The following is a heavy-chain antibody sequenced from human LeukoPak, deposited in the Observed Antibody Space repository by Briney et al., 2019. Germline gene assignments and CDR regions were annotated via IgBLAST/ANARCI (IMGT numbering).Heavy chain of an antibody. J-gene: IGHJ4*02. CDR3: ASLSIAVRHYFDY. CDR2: INPNSGGT. Sequence: GASVKVSCKASGYTFTGYYMHWVRQAPGQGLEWMGRINPNSGGTNYAQKFQGRVTMTRDTSISTAYMELSRLRSDDTAVYYCASLSIAVRHYFDYWGQGTLVTVSS. CDR1: GYTFTGYY. V-gene: IGHV1-2*06. D-gene: IGHD6-19*01.